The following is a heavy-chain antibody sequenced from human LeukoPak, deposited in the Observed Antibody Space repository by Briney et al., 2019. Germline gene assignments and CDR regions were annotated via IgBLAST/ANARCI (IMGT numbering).Heavy chain of an antibody. CDR2: IYYSGST. D-gene: IGHD3-16*01. V-gene: IGHV4-59*12. CDR1: GGSISSYY. CDR3: AREGEWCYLDY. Sequence: PSETLSLTCTVSGGSISSYYWSWIRQPPGKGLEWIGYIYYSGSTNYNPSLKSRVTISVDTSKNQFSLKLSSVTAADTAVYYCAREGEWCYLDYWGQGTLVTVSS. J-gene: IGHJ4*02.